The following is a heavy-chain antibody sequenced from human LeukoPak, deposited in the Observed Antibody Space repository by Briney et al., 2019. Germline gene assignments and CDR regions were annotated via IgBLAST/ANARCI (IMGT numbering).Heavy chain of an antibody. CDR2: ISGSGGST. J-gene: IGHJ4*02. D-gene: IGHD6-6*01. Sequence: GGSLRLSCAASGFTFSSYAMSWVRQAPEKGLEWVSAISGSGGSTYYADSAKGRFTISRDNSKNTLYLQMNSLRAEDTAVYYCAKECEYSSSSYYFDYWGQGTLVTVSS. CDR1: GFTFSSYA. V-gene: IGHV3-23*01. CDR3: AKECEYSSSSYYFDY.